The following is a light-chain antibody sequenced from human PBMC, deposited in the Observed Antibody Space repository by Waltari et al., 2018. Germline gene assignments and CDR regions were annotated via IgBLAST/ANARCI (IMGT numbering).Light chain of an antibody. J-gene: IGLJ3*02. CDR3: CSYAPSSTVWV. CDR2: EGR. V-gene: IGLV2-23*01. Sequence: QSALTQPASVSGSPGQSITISCTGTSSDVGSYNLVSWYQQHPGKAPKLMIYEGRKRPSGVSTRVSGSKSGNTASLTISGLQADDEADYYCCSYAPSSTVWVFGGGTKLTVL. CDR1: SSDVGSYNL.